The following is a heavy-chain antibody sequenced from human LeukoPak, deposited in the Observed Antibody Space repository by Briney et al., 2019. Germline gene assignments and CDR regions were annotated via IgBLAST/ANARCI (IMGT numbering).Heavy chain of an antibody. CDR3: ARAGRGVAPAARRWVFDY. Sequence: GGSLRLSCAASGFTFSSYWMHWVRQAPGKGLVWVSRINSDGSSTSYADSVKGRFTISRDNAKNTLYLQMSSLRAEDTAVYYCARAGRGVAPAARRWVFDYLGQGTLVTVSS. J-gene: IGHJ4*02. CDR2: INSDGSST. V-gene: IGHV3-74*01. CDR1: GFTFSSYW. D-gene: IGHD2-2*01.